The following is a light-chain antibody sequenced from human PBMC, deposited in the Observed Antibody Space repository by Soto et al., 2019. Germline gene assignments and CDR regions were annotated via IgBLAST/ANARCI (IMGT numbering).Light chain of an antibody. Sequence: QSALTQPPSASGSPGQSVSISCTGASSGVGAYNYVSWYQQHPGKAPKLMIFEDAKRPSGVPDRFSGSKSGNTASLTVSGLQAEDEADYYCSSYVGSDVFFGGGTQLTVL. CDR1: SSGVGAYNY. CDR3: SSYVGSDVF. CDR2: EDA. J-gene: IGLJ2*01. V-gene: IGLV2-8*01.